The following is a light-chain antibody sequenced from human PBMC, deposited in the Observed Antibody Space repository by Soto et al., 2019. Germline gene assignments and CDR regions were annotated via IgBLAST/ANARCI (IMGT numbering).Light chain of an antibody. Sequence: QSVLTQPASVSGSPGQSITISCTGTSSDVGGYNYVSWYQNHPGKAPKLIIYDVTNRPSGVPNPFSGSKSGNTASLTISGLQPEDEADYYCSSYTTSNTRQIVFGTGTRSPS. J-gene: IGLJ1*01. CDR1: SSDVGGYNY. CDR3: SSYTTSNTRQIV. V-gene: IGLV2-14*03. CDR2: DVT.